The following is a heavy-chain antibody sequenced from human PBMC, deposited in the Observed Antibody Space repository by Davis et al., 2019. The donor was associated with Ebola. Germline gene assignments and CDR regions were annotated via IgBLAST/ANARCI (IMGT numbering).Heavy chain of an antibody. V-gene: IGHV4-31*03. CDR1: GGSISSGGYY. CDR3: ARAAAAPLNWFDP. D-gene: IGHD6-13*01. J-gene: IGHJ5*02. CDR2: IYYSGST. Sequence: LRLSCTVFGGSISSGGYYWSWIRQHPGKGLEWIGYIYYSGSTYYNPSLKSRVTISVDTSKNQFSLKLSSVTAADTAVYYCARAAAAPLNWFDPWGQGNLVTVS.